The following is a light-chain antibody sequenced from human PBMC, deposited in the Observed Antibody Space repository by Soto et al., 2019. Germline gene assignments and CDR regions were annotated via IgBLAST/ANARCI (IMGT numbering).Light chain of an antibody. V-gene: IGKV3-20*01. Sequence: EVVLTQSPDSLSLPPGERATLSCRASQSISSYLAWYQQKPGQAPRLLIYGTSSRATGIPDRFSGSGSGTDFTLTISRLDPEDFAVYYCQQYGSSPLTFGGGTKVDIK. J-gene: IGKJ4*01. CDR3: QQYGSSPLT. CDR1: QSISSY. CDR2: GTS.